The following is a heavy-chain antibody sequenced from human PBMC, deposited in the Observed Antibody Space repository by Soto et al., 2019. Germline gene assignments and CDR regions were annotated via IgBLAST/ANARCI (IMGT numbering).Heavy chain of an antibody. CDR2: INPNGGST. D-gene: IGHD6-6*01. CDR1: GYTVSDYY. V-gene: IGHV1-46*03. J-gene: IGHJ6*03. Sequence: GASVKVSCKASGYTVSDYYIHWVRQAPGQGLEWMGVINPNGGSTVYAQKFQGRVTLTRDTSTSTVYVELSSLRSDDTAVYFCVRATAARQRDYSYHSYLHIWGKGTTVTVSS. CDR3: VRATAARQRDYSYHSYLHI.